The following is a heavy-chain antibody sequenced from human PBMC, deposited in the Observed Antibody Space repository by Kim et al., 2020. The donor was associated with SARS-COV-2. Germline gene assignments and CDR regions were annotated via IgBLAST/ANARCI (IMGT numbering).Heavy chain of an antibody. V-gene: IGHV4-61*02. J-gene: IGHJ3*02. CDR2: VFSAGGAA. D-gene: IGHD3-16*01. CDR3: ARVSPPHRGLYDINGYLYRAFDT. Sequence: SETLSLTCSVSTESVSSTTYQWNWIRQSADKGLEWIGRVFSAGGAASYNPSLESRVTILLDTSKSELSLKLSSVTAADTATYYCARVSPPHRGLYDINGYLYRAFDTWGQGIKVTISS. CDR1: TESVSSTTYQ.